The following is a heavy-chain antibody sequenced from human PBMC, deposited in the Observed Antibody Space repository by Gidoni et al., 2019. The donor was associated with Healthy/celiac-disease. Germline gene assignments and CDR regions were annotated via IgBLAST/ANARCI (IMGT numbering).Heavy chain of an antibody. D-gene: IGHD1-26*01. J-gene: IGHJ4*02. CDR3: ARVESEGATAVWFDY. CDR2: ISAYNGNT. V-gene: IGHV1-18*01. Sequence: QVQLVQSGAEVKKPGASVKVSCKASGYTFTSYGISWVRQGPVQGLEWMGWISAYNGNTNYAQKLQGRVTMTTDTSTSTAYMELRSLRSDDTAVYYCARVESEGATAVWFDYWGQGTLVTVSS. CDR1: GYTFTSYG.